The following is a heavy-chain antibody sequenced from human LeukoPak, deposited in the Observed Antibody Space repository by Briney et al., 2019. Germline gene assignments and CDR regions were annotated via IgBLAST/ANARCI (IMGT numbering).Heavy chain of an antibody. CDR3: ARLGYSDYESLGPEYYFDY. J-gene: IGHJ4*02. D-gene: IGHD5-12*01. CDR1: GGSFSGYY. Sequence: PSETLSLTCAVYGGSFSGYYWSWIRQPPGKGLEWIGEINHSGSTNYNPSLKSRVTISVDTSKNQFSLKLSSVTAADTAVYYCARLGYSDYESLGPEYYFDYWGQGTLVTVSS. CDR2: INHSGST. V-gene: IGHV4-34*01.